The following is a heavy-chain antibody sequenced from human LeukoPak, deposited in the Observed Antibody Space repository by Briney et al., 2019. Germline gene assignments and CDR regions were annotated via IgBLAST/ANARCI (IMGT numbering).Heavy chain of an antibody. CDR2: IIPIFGTA. J-gene: IGHJ4*02. CDR3: ARASIQDYYDSSGSFEY. Sequence: ASVKVSCKASGGTFSSYAISWVRQAPGQGLEWMGGIIPIFGTANYAQKFQGRVTITTDESTSTAYMELSSLRSEDTAVYYCARASIQDYYDSSGSFEYWGQGTLVTVSS. CDR1: GGTFSSYA. D-gene: IGHD3-22*01. V-gene: IGHV1-69*05.